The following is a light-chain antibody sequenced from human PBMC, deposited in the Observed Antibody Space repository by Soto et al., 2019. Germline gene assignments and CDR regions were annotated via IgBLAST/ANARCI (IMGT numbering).Light chain of an antibody. Sequence: VVLTQSPVTLSLSPGERATLACRASKSVSNYVAWYQQKSGQPPRLLISGASSRVTGIPDRFSGSGSGTDFTLTISRLEPEDFAVYDCQQYGSSGTFGQGTKVDIK. CDR3: QQYGSSGT. CDR2: GAS. CDR1: KSVSNY. V-gene: IGKV3-20*01. J-gene: IGKJ1*01.